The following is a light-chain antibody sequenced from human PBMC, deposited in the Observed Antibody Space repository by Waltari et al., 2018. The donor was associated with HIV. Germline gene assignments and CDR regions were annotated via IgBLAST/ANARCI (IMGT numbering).Light chain of an antibody. J-gene: IGLJ2*01. CDR2: EVS. V-gene: IGLV2-23*02. CDR3: CAYAGSTTYVI. CDR1: SRDVGGYNL. Sequence: QSALTQPASVSGSPGKSLTISCTGTSRDVGGYNLVSRYQQHPGKAPKLMIYEVSKRPSGVSNRFSGSKSGNTASLTISGLQAEDEADYYCCAYAGSTTYVIFGGGTKLTVL.